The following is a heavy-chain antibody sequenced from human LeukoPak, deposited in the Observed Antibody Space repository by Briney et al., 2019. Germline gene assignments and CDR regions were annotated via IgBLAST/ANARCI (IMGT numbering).Heavy chain of an antibody. Sequence: ASVRGSCKASGYTFTSYVINWVRQATGHGLEWMGWMNPNSGNTGYAQKFQGRVTMTRNTSISTAYMELSSLRSEDTAVYYCARNLHSNYYYYGLDVWGQGTTVTVSS. CDR2: MNPNSGNT. D-gene: IGHD4-11*01. CDR1: GYTFTSYV. V-gene: IGHV1-8*01. CDR3: ARNLHSNYYYYGLDV. J-gene: IGHJ6*02.